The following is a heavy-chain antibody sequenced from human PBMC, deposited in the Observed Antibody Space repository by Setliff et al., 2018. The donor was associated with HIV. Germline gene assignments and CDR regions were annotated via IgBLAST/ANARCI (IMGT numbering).Heavy chain of an antibody. J-gene: IGHJ6*03. Sequence: KTSETLSLTCTFSGVTSGDYYWTWIRQHPVKGLEWIGYIHSSGTKYYNPSLKSRLAISLDTSKNQFSLNLKSVTAADAAVYYCARGFCSGGFCHPNFYHYMDVWGKGTTVTVSS. D-gene: IGHD2-15*01. CDR1: GVTSGDYY. CDR2: IHSSGTK. CDR3: ARGFCSGGFCHPNFYHYMDV. V-gene: IGHV4-31*03.